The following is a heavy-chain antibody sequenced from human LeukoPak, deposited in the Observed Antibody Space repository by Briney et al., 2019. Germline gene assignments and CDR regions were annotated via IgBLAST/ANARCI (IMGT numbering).Heavy chain of an antibody. CDR3: ARDPKTVGGRSRYMDV. J-gene: IGHJ6*03. Sequence: PSETLSLTCAVYGGSFSGYYWSWIRQPPGKGLEWIGEINHSGSTNYSPSLKSRVTISVDTSKNQFSLKLSSVTAADTAVYYCARDPKTVGGRSRYMDVWGKGTTVTVSS. V-gene: IGHV4-34*01. D-gene: IGHD4-23*01. CDR2: INHSGST. CDR1: GGSFSGYY.